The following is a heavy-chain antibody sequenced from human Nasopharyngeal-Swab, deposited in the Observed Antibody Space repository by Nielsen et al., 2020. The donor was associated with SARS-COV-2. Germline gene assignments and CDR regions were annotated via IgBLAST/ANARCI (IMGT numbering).Heavy chain of an antibody. J-gene: IGHJ4*02. Sequence: RVALGQELEWIGSIYYSGSTYYNPSLSSRVTISVDTSKNHFSLKLGSVTAPDTAVYYCASRIAVASGHYRPFDYWGQGTLVTVSS. D-gene: IGHD6-19*01. CDR3: ASRIAVASGHYRPFDY. V-gene: IGHV4-39*02. CDR2: IYYSGST.